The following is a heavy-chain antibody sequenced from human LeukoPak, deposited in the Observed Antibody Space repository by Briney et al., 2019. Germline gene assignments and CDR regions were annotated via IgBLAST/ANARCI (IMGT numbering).Heavy chain of an antibody. CDR2: IGGSGANT. CDR1: GFTFRNYA. Sequence: GGSLRLSCAASGFTFRNYAMHWVRQAPGKGLEWVSGIGGSGANTYYPDSVKGRFTISRDNSKNTLYLQVNSLRAEDTALYYCAKVTAGYYCYFESWGQGTVVTVSS. CDR3: AKVTAGYYCYFES. V-gene: IGHV3-23*01. J-gene: IGHJ4*02. D-gene: IGHD3-9*01.